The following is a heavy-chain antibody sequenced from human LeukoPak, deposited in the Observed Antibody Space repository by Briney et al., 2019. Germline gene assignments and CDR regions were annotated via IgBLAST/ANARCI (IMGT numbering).Heavy chain of an antibody. D-gene: IGHD2/OR15-2a*01. CDR2: ISGSGSTI. CDR1: GFTFSSYE. CDR3: ARDSSFLFDH. J-gene: IGHJ4*02. Sequence: GGSLRLSCAASGFTFSSYEMNWVRQAPGKGLEWFAYISGSGSTIYYADSVKGRFTISRDNAKNSLYLQMNSLRAEDTAVYYCARDSSFLFDHWGQGILVTVSA. V-gene: IGHV3-48*03.